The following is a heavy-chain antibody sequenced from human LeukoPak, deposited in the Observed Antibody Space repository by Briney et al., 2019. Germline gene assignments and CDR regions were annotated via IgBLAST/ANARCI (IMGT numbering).Heavy chain of an antibody. CDR2: ISYDGSNK. CDR1: GFTFSSYG. Sequence: GGSLRLSCAASGFTFSSYGMHWVRQAPGKGLEWVAVISYDGSNKYYADSVKGRFTISRDNSKNTLYLQMNSLRAEDTAVHYCAKDESFDIWGQGTMVTVSS. CDR3: AKDESFDI. V-gene: IGHV3-30*18. J-gene: IGHJ3*02.